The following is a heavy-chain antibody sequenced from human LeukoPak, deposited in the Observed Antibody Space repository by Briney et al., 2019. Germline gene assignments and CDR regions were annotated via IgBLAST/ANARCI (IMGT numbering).Heavy chain of an antibody. D-gene: IGHD2-2*01. J-gene: IGHJ4*02. CDR3: ARVGGDVVVPAAICFDY. CDR1: GGSFSGYY. CDR2: INHSGST. Sequence: SETLSLTCAVSGGSFSGYYWSWIRQPPGKGLEWIGEINHSGSTNYNPSLKSRVTISVDTSKNQFSLKLSSVTAADTAVYYCARVGGDVVVPAAICFDYWGQGTLVTVSS. V-gene: IGHV4-34*01.